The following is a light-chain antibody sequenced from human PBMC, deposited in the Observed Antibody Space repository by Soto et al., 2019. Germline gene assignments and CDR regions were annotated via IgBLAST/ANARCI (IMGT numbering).Light chain of an antibody. Sequence: EVVMTQSPATLSVSPGERATLSCRASQSVSSSYLAWYQQKPGQAPRLLIYGASSRATGIPDRFSGSGSGTEFTLTISSLQPDDFATYYCQQYNSYSLTFGGGTKVDIK. V-gene: IGKV3D-15*01. CDR2: GAS. CDR3: QQYNSYSLT. CDR1: QSVSSSY. J-gene: IGKJ4*01.